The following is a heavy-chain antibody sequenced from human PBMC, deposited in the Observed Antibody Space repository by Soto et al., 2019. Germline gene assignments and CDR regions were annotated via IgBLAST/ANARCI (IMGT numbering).Heavy chain of an antibody. Sequence: QITLKESGPTRVRPTQTLALTCTFSGFSLTTSGVGMGWIRKTPGKALEWLAVIYWDDDKRYSPSLKSRLTITKDTSKNQVVLTMADMDPVDTATYFCVHRGYMYGNWDHGYFDYWGQGTLVTVSS. CDR3: VHRGYMYGNWDHGYFDY. CDR2: IYWDDDK. D-gene: IGHD5-18*01. CDR1: GFSLTTSGVG. J-gene: IGHJ4*02. V-gene: IGHV2-5*02.